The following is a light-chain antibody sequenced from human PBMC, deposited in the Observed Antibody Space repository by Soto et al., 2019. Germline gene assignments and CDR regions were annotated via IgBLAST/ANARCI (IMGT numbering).Light chain of an antibody. CDR1: QRINTW. CDR3: QQYNSYSSRT. V-gene: IGKV1-5*01. J-gene: IGKJ1*01. Sequence: DIQMTQSPSTLSASVGDRVTITCRASQRINTWLAWYQKKPGKAPKLLXYDAASLESGFPSRFSGSGSGTELTLTISSLQTDDFANYYCQQYNSYSSRTFGQGTKVDIK. CDR2: DAA.